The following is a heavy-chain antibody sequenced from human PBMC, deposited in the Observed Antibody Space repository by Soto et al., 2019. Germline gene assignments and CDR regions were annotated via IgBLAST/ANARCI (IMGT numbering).Heavy chain of an antibody. V-gene: IGHV1-69*06. CDR1: GGTFSSYA. Sequence: QVQLVQSGAEVKKPGSSVKVSCKASGGTFSSYAISWVRQAPGQGLEWVGGIIPIFGTANYAQKFQVRVTITAHKSTSTAYMELSSLRSQDTAVYYCARYHYPSNYGFDAFDIWGQGTMVTVSS. J-gene: IGHJ3*02. CDR3: ARYHYPSNYGFDAFDI. D-gene: IGHD3-10*01. CDR2: IIPIFGTA.